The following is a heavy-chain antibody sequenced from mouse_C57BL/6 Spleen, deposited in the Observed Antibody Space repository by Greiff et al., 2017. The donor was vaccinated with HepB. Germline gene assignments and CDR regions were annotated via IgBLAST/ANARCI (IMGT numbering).Heavy chain of an antibody. V-gene: IGHV1-82*01. CDR3: ARENWNYAMYY. CDR2: IYPGDGDT. D-gene: IGHD4-1*01. J-gene: IGHJ4*01. Sequence: VQLKESGPELVKPGASVKISCKASGYAFSSSWMNWVKQRPGKGLEWIGRIYPGDGDTNYNGKFKGKATLTADKSSSTAYMQLSSLTSEDSAVYFCARENWNYAMYYWGQGTSVTVSS. CDR1: GYAFSSSW.